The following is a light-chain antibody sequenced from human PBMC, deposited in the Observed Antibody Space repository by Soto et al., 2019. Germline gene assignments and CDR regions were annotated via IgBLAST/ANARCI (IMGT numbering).Light chain of an antibody. CDR3: CSYAGVNTYV. Sequence: QSALTQPPSASGTPGQRVTTSCSGSSSNIGSNTVNWYQQVPGTAPKLLSYSNNQRPSGVPGRFSGSKSGTSASLAISGLQSEDEADYYCCSYAGVNTYVFGTGTKVTVL. V-gene: IGLV1-44*01. J-gene: IGLJ1*01. CDR1: SSNIGSNT. CDR2: SNN.